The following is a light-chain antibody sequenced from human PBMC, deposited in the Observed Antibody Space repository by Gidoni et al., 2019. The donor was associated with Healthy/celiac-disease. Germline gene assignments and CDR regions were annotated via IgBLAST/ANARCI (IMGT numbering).Light chain of an antibody. V-gene: IGKV2-28*01. CDR3: MQALQTPRT. CDR2: LGS. Sequence: DIVMTQSTLSLPVTPGEPASISCRSSQSLLHRTGYNYLDWYLKKPGRSPQSLIYLGSNRASGVPDRCSSSGSGTDFTLKISRVEAEDVGVYYCMQALQTPRTCGQGTKVEIK. CDR1: QSLLHRTGYNY. J-gene: IGKJ1*01.